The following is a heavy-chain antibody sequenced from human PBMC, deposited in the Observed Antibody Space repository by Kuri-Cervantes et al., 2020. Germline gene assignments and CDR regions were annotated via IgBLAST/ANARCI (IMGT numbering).Heavy chain of an antibody. Sequence: ASVKVSCKASGGTFTGYYMHWVRQAPGQGLEWTGWINPNSGGTNYAQKFQGRVTMTRDTSISSAYMELSRLRSDDTAVYYCARSRDGYNRFLDYWGQGTLVTVSS. CDR2: INPNSGGT. D-gene: IGHD5-24*01. J-gene: IGHJ4*02. V-gene: IGHV1-2*02. CDR3: ARSRDGYNRFLDY. CDR1: GGTFTGYY.